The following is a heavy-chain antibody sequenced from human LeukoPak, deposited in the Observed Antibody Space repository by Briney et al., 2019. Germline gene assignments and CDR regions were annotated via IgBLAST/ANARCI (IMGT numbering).Heavy chain of an antibody. CDR2: IYYSGST. D-gene: IGHD6-19*01. CDR1: GGSVSSGSYY. V-gene: IGHV4-61*01. Sequence: SESLSLTCTASGGSVSSGSYYWSWIRQPPGKGLEWIGYIYYSGSTNYNPSLKSRVTISVDTSKNQFSLKLSSVTAADTAVYYCARAPYSSGWDINDAFDIWGQGTMVTVSS. CDR3: ARAPYSSGWDINDAFDI. J-gene: IGHJ3*02.